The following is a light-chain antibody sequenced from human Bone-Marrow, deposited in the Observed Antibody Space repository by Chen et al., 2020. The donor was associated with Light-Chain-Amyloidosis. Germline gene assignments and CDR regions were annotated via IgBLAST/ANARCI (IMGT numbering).Light chain of an antibody. Sequence: SYELTQPSSVSVSPGQTARITCSGDILTKKYSRWFQQKPGRAPRLIIFYDNERPSGIPERFSASTSGTTVTLTISGAQVEDEADYYCYSATDNNLGVFGTGTKVTVL. J-gene: IGLJ1*01. CDR3: YSATDNNLGV. CDR1: ILTKKY. V-gene: IGLV3-27*01. CDR2: YDN.